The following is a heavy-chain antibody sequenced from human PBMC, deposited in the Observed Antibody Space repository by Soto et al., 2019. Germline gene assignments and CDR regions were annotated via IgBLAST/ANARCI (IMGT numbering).Heavy chain of an antibody. CDR3: ARVGDGYDSSGYYYYYYGMDV. J-gene: IGHJ6*02. D-gene: IGHD3-22*01. V-gene: IGHV3-33*01. CDR1: GFTFSSYG. Sequence: GGSLRLSCAASGFTFSSYGMHWVRQAPGKGLEWVAVIWYDGSNKYYADSVKGRFTISRDNSKNTLYLQMNSLRAEDTAVYYCARVGDGYDSSGYYYYYYGMDVWGQGTTVTVSS. CDR2: IWYDGSNK.